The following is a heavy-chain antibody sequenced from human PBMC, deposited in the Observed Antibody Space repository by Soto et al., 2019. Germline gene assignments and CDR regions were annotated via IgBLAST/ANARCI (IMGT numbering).Heavy chain of an antibody. Sequence: ASVKVSCTASGYTLTELSMHRVRQAPGKGLEWMGGIDPGGGETSYAQKFQGRVTMTRDTSTSIVYMELSSLRSEDTAVYYCARGYDFWSGYYWNFDYWGQGTLVTVSS. CDR2: IDPGGGET. D-gene: IGHD3-3*01. J-gene: IGHJ4*02. CDR3: ARGYDFWSGYYWNFDY. CDR1: GYTLTELS. V-gene: IGHV1-24*01.